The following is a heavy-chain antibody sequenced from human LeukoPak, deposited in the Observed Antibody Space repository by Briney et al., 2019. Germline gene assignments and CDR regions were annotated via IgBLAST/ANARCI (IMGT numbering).Heavy chain of an antibody. D-gene: IGHD2-21*01. CDR2: INPSGGST. Sequence: ASVKVSCKASGYTCTSYYMHWVRQAPGQGLEWMGMINPSGGSTSYAQKFQGRVTMTRDTSTSTVYVELSSLRSEDTAVYYCARFIVSGGYFDYWGQGTLVTVSS. CDR3: ARFIVSGGYFDY. CDR1: GYTCTSYY. V-gene: IGHV1-46*01. J-gene: IGHJ4*02.